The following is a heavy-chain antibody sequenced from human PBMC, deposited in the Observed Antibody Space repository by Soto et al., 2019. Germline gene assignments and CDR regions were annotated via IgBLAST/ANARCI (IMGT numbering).Heavy chain of an antibody. D-gene: IGHD3-3*01. V-gene: IGHV3-74*01. CDR1: GFTFSSYW. J-gene: IGHJ4*02. CDR3: ARGAFGAYYFDS. CDR2: IKGDESST. Sequence: EVQLVESGGGLGQPGGSLRLSCAASGFTFSSYWMHWVRQAPGKGLEWVSRIKGDESSTNYADSVKGRFTISRDNAKNTLYRQMNSLRAEDTAVYYCARGAFGAYYFDSWGQGTLVTVSS.